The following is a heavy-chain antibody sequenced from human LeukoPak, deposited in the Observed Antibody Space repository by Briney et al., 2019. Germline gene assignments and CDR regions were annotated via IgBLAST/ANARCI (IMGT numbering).Heavy chain of an antibody. CDR1: GGSISSHY. CDR3: ARPLLGVFDP. J-gene: IGHJ5*02. CDR2: IYYSGST. Sequence: SETLSLTCTVSGGSISSHYWSWIRQPPGKGLEWIGYIYYSGSTNYNPSLKSRVTISVDTSKNQFSLKLSSVTAADTAVYYCARPLLGVFDPWGQGTLVTVSS. V-gene: IGHV4-59*08. D-gene: IGHD2-8*01.